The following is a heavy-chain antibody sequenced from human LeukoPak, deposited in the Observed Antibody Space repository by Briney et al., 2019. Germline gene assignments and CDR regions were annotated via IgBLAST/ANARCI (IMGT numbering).Heavy chain of an antibody. D-gene: IGHD6-6*01. CDR1: GYSFTTYW. CDR2: IYPADSDT. Sequence: GESLKISCKGSGYSFTTYWIGWVRQMPGKGLEWMGIIYPADSDTRDSPSFQGQVTISADKSISTAYLQWSSLKASDTAMYYCARHYSSSSGDAFDIWGQGTMVTVSS. J-gene: IGHJ3*02. V-gene: IGHV5-51*01. CDR3: ARHYSSSSGDAFDI.